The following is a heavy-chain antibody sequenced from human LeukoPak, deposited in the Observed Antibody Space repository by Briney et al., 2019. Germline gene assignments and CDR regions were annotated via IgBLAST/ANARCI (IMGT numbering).Heavy chain of an antibody. J-gene: IGHJ4*02. CDR1: GGSTIHYY. V-gene: IGHV4-59*07. CDR2: FYYTGST. CDR3: ARVRIGYSYGLFDY. D-gene: IGHD5-18*01. Sequence: ASDTLSLICTVSGGSTIHYYWSWIRQPPGKGLEWIGYFYYTGSTNYNPSLKSRVTISVDTSKNQFSLKLSSVTAADTAVYFCARVRIGYSYGLFDYWGQGTLVTVSS.